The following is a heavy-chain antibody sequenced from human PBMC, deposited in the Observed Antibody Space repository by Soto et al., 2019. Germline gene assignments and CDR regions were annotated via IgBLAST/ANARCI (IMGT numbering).Heavy chain of an antibody. CDR1: GYTFTSYG. V-gene: IGHV1-18*01. J-gene: IGHJ6*01. CDR3: ARSGKRRQVGHYGMEV. Sequence: ASVKVSCKACGYTFTSYGISWVRQAAGQGLEWMGWISAYNGNTNYAQKLQGRVTMTTDTSTSTAYMELRSLRSDDTAVYYCARSGKRRQVGHYGMEVWGQGTTVIVSS. CDR2: ISAYNGNT.